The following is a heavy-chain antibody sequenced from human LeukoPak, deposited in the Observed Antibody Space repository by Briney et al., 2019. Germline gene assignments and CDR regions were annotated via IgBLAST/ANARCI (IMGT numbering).Heavy chain of an antibody. Sequence: PETLSLTCTVSGGSISSYYWSWIRQPPGKGLEWIGYIYYSGSTNYNPSLKSRVTISVDTSKNQFSLKLSSVTAADTAVYYCAREGCSGGSCYPRYWYFDLWGRGTLVTVSS. V-gene: IGHV4-59*01. CDR3: AREGCSGGSCYPRYWYFDL. CDR2: IYYSGST. J-gene: IGHJ2*01. CDR1: GGSISSYY. D-gene: IGHD2-15*01.